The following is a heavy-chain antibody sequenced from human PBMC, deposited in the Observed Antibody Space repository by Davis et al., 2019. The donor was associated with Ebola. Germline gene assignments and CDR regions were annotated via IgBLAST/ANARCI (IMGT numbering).Heavy chain of an antibody. J-gene: IGHJ4*02. CDR3: ARVISPRRVWGGFEY. CDR1: GFTFSNYA. CDR2: TSYDETYK. D-gene: IGHD1-26*01. Sequence: GGSLRLSCAASGFTFSNYAMHWVRQAPGKGLEWVALTSYDETYKNYADSVKGRFTISKDNSQNTVSLQMNSLRVEDTAVYYCARVISPRRVWGGFEYWGQGTLVTVSS. V-gene: IGHV3-30-3*01.